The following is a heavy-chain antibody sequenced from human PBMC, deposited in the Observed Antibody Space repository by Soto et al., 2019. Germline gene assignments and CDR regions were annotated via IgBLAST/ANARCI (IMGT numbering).Heavy chain of an antibody. CDR1: GFTFSSYW. D-gene: IGHD6-13*01. Sequence: EVQLVESGGGLVQPGGSLRLSCAASGFTFSSYWMHWVRQAPGKGPVWVSGFSSDASTTTYADSVKGRFTISRDSAKSTLYLQMNSLRSEDTAVYYCARVSSWYRVHYLDVWGKGTTVTVSS. CDR3: ARVSSWYRVHYLDV. J-gene: IGHJ6*03. V-gene: IGHV3-74*01. CDR2: FSSDASTT.